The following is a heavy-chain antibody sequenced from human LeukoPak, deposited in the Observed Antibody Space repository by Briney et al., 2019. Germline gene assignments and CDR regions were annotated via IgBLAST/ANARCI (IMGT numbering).Heavy chain of an antibody. CDR1: GYSFTSYW. CDR2: IYPGDSDT. J-gene: IGHJ4*02. V-gene: IGHV5-51*01. CDR3: ARGRLDCSSTSCYYYFDY. Sequence: GESLKISCKGPGYSFTSYWIGWVRQMPGKGLEWMGIIYPGDSDTRYSPSFQGQVTISADKSISTAYLQWSSLKASDTAMYYCARGRLDCSSTSCYYYFDYWGQGTLVTVSS. D-gene: IGHD2-2*01.